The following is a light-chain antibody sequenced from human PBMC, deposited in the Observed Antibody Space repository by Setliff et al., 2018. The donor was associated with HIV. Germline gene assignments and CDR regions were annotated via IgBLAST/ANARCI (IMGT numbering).Light chain of an antibody. V-gene: IGLV2-14*01. CDR1: SSDVGAFNY. Sequence: SALTQPASVSGSPGQSITISCTGTSSDVGAFNYVSWYQQHPGKAPKLMIYGVNSRPSGVSNRVSGSKSGNTASLTISGLQAEDEADYYCCSYAGGSTLVFGGGTKVTVL. CDR3: CSYAGGSTLV. J-gene: IGLJ2*01. CDR2: GVN.